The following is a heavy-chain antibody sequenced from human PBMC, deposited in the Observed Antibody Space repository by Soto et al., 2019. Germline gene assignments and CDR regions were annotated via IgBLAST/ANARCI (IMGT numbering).Heavy chain of an antibody. Sequence: GGSLRISCAASGFSLYNYAMDWVRQAPGQGLEWVSYISLSSANIHYADSVRGRFTVSRDNAKNSLYLQMNSLRAEDTAVYYCVRVFDTYYFDLWGQGNMVTVSS. D-gene: IGHD3-9*01. CDR1: GFSLYNYA. CDR3: VRVFDTYYFDL. J-gene: IGHJ4*02. CDR2: ISLSSANI. V-gene: IGHV3-48*01.